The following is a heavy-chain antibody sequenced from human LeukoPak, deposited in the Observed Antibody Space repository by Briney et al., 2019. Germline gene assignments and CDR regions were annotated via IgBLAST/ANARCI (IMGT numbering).Heavy chain of an antibody. J-gene: IGHJ4*02. CDR3: ARDRGDLSFDF. CDR2: ISGSGGST. V-gene: IGHV3-23*01. Sequence: PGGSLRLSCAASGFTFSSYAMSWVRQAPGKGLEWVSAISGSGGSTYYADSVKGRFTISRDNSKNTLYLQMNSLSADDTAVYYCARDRGDLSFDFWGQGTLVTVSS. D-gene: IGHD4-17*01. CDR1: GFTFSSYA.